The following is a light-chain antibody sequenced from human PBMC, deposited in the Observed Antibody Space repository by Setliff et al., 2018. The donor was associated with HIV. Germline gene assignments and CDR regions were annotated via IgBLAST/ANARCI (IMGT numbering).Light chain of an antibody. CDR3: SSYSTSNTPSVI. V-gene: IGLV2-14*02. CDR2: DVS. Sequence: QSVLTQPASVSGSPGQSITISCTGTSSDIGRYNLVSWYQQYPGKAPKIMIYDVSNRPSGVSNRFSGSKSGNTASLTISGLQADDEADYYCSSYSTSNTPSVIFGGGTKVTVL. J-gene: IGLJ2*01. CDR1: SSDIGRYNL.